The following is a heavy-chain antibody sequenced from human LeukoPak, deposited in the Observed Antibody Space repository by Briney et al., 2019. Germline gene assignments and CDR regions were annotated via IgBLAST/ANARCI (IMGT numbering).Heavy chain of an antibody. V-gene: IGHV7-4-1*02. D-gene: IGHD1-26*01. CDR1: GYTFTNYA. CDR3: ARLPSGSRAVYYFDY. CDR2: INTNTGNP. J-gene: IGHJ4*02. Sequence: ASVKVSCKASGYTFTNYAINWVRQAPGQGLEWMGWINTNTGNPTYAQGFTGRFVFSLDTSVSTAYLQISSLQPDDTAVYYCARLPSGSRAVYYFDYWGQGTLVTVSS.